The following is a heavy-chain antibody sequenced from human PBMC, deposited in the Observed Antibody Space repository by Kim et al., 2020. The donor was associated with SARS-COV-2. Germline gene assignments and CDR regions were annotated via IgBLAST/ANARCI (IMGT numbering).Heavy chain of an antibody. J-gene: IGHJ4*01. CDR1: GGSVTSGTYY. V-gene: IGHV4-61*01. CDR2: IYYSGPT. D-gene: IGHD2-2*01. CDR3: ARLYQAPVY. Sequence: SETLSLTCTVSGGSVTSGTYYWGWIRQPPSKGLEWIGYIYYSGPTNYNPSLKSRVTMSVDTSKNQFSLKLSSVTPADTAVYYCARLYQAPVYWG.